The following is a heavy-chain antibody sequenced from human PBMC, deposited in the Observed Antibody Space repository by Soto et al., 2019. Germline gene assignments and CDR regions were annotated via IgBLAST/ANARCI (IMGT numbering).Heavy chain of an antibody. J-gene: IGHJ6*02. CDR3: AKTVGHKNDYYGIDV. CDR1: GYSISSSNW. V-gene: IGHV4-28*01. Sequence: SETLSVTCAVSGYSISSSNWWGWIRQPPGKGLEWIGFIYYSGSTYNNPSLKSRVTMSVDTSKNQFSLNLSSVTAVDTAVYYCAKTVGHKNDYYGIDVWGQGTTVTVSS. CDR2: IYYSGST. D-gene: IGHD1-1*01.